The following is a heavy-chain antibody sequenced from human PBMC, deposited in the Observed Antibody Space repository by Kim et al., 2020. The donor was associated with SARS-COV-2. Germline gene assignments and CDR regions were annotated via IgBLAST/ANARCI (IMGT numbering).Heavy chain of an antibody. D-gene: IGHD3-16*02. V-gene: IGHV3-30*03. CDR1: GFTFSSYG. J-gene: IGHJ3*02. CDR3: AFLSCWDAEMGIDDYVWGSYRQYTDDAFDI. Sequence: GGSLRLSCAASGFTFSSYGMHWVRQAPGKGLEWVAVISYDGSNKYYADSVKGRFTISRDNSKNTLYLQMNSLRAEDTAVYYCAFLSCWDAEMGIDDYVWGSYRQYTDDAFDIWGQGTMVTVSS. CDR2: ISYDGSNK.